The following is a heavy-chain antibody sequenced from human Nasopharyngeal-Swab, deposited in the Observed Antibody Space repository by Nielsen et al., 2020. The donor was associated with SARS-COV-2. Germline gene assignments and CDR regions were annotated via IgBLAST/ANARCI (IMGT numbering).Heavy chain of an antibody. CDR2: INTNTGNP. J-gene: IGHJ6*02. D-gene: IGHD3-10*01. CDR1: GYTFTSYA. CDR3: AREGGNYYGSGSYLAYYGMDV. Sequence: ASVQVSCKASGYTFTSYALNWVRQPPAQGLEWMGWINTNTGNPTYAQGFTGRFVFSLDTSVSTAYLQISSLKAEDTAVYYCAREGGNYYGSGSYLAYYGMDVWGQGTTVTVSS. V-gene: IGHV7-4-1*02.